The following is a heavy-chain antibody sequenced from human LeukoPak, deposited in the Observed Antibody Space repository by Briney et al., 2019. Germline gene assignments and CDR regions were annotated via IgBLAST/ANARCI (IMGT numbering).Heavy chain of an antibody. D-gene: IGHD5-12*01. CDR2: IYYSGST. Sequence: SETLSLTCTVSGGSISSGGYYWSWIRQPPGKGLEWIGYIYYSGSTYYNPSLKSRVTKSVDTSKNQFSLKLSSVTAADTAVYYCARDIVASADAFDIWGQGTMVTVSS. CDR3: ARDIVASADAFDI. CDR1: GGSISSGGYY. V-gene: IGHV4-31*03. J-gene: IGHJ3*02.